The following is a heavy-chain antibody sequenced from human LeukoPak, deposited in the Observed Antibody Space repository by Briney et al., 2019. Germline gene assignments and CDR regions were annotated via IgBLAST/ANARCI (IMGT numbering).Heavy chain of an antibody. J-gene: IGHJ6*03. Sequence: ASVKVSCKASGYTFTSYDINWVRQATGRGLEWMGWMNPNSGNTGYAQKFQGRVTMTRNTSISTAYMELSSLRSEDTAVYYCARVRFAAVKISYYYYMDVWGKGTTVTISS. CDR3: ARVRFAAVKISYYYYMDV. V-gene: IGHV1-8*01. CDR1: GYTFTSYD. CDR2: MNPNSGNT. D-gene: IGHD6-13*01.